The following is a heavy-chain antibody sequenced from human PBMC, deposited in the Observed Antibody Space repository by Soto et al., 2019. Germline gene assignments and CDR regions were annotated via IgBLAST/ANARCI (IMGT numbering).Heavy chain of an antibody. CDR2: IYSGGST. J-gene: IGHJ6*02. CDR1: GFTFSSYG. Sequence: PXXSLRLTFAASGFTFSSYGMQWVRQAPGKGLECVSVIYSGGSTYYADSVKGRLTISRDNSKNTLYLQMNSLRAEETAVYYCARDLAAAGTPPYYGMDVWGQGTTVTV. V-gene: IGHV3-NL1*01. D-gene: IGHD6-13*01. CDR3: ARDLAAAGTPPYYGMDV.